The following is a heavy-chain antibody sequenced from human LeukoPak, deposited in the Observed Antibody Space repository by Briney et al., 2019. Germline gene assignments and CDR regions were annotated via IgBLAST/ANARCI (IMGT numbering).Heavy chain of an antibody. CDR3: ARDRYYVPDY. V-gene: IGHV3-23*01. CDR2: ISGSGGST. D-gene: IGHD3-10*02. CDR1: GFTFSSYA. Sequence: GGSLRLSCAASGFTFSSYAMSWVRRAPGKGLEWVSAISGSGGSTYYADSVKGRFTISRDNSKNTLYVQMSSLRVEDTAVYYCARDRYYVPDYWGQGTLVTVSS. J-gene: IGHJ4*02.